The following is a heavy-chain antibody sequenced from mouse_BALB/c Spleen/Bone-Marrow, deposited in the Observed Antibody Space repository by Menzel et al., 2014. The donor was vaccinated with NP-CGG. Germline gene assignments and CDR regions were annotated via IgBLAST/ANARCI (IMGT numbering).Heavy chain of an antibody. CDR2: IDPANGNT. J-gene: IGHJ1*01. Sequence: DVKLQESEAELVKPGASVKLSCTASGFNIKDTYMHWVKQRPEQGLEWIGRIDPANGNTKYDPKFQGKATITADTSSNTAYLQLSSLTSEDTAVYYCARGYGSSYGTGYFDVWGAGTTVTVSS. CDR1: GFNIKDTY. V-gene: IGHV14-3*02. D-gene: IGHD1-1*01. CDR3: ARGYGSSYGTGYFDV.